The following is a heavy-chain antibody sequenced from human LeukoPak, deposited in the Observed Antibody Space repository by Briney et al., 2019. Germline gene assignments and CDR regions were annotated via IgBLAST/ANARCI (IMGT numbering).Heavy chain of an antibody. Sequence: GGALRLSCAASGFTFSSYAMSCVRQAPGKGLEWVSAISGSGGSTYYADSVKGRFTISRDNSKNTLYLQMNTLRAEDTAVYYCAKTGYSSGGHASDICGQGTMVTVSS. D-gene: IGHD6-19*01. V-gene: IGHV3-23*01. CDR1: GFTFSSYA. CDR2: ISGSGGST. CDR3: AKTGYSSGGHASDI. J-gene: IGHJ3*02.